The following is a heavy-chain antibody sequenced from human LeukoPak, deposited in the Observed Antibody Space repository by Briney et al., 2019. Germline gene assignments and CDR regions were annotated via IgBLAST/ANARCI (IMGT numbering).Heavy chain of an antibody. CDR3: ARAHDSYYYGSGSPSMDV. CDR1: GGTFSTYA. V-gene: IGHV1-69*04. CDR2: IIPILGIA. D-gene: IGHD3-10*01. Sequence: ASVKVSCKVSGGTFSTYAISWVRQAAGQGLEWMGRIIPILGIANNAQKLQGRVTITADKSTSTAYMELNNLTYEDTAVYYCARAHDSYYYGSGSPSMDVWGQGTTVTVSS. J-gene: IGHJ6*02.